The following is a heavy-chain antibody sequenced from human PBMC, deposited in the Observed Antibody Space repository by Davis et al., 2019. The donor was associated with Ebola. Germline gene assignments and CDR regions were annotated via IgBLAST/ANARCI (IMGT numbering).Heavy chain of an antibody. D-gene: IGHD4-17*01. CDR2: IRSKANSYAT. CDR3: TMGIATVTTFGIDV. J-gene: IGHJ6*02. V-gene: IGHV3-73*01. Sequence: GGSLRLSCAASGFTFSGSAMHWVRQASGKGLEWVGRIRSKANSYATAYAASVKGRFTISRDDSKNTAYLQMNSLKTTDTAVYYCTMGIATVTTFGIDVWGQGTTVTVSS. CDR1: GFTFSGSA.